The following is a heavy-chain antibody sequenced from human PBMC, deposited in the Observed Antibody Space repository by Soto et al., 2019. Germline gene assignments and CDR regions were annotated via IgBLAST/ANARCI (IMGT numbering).Heavy chain of an antibody. Sequence: GASVKVSFKASGFTFTSSAVQWVRQARGQRLEWIGWIVVGSGNTNYAQKFQERVTITRDMSTSTAYMELSSLRSEDTAVYYCAAGDYYDSSGYPDAFDIWGQGTMVTFSS. J-gene: IGHJ3*02. V-gene: IGHV1-58*01. CDR2: IVVGSGNT. CDR1: GFTFTSSA. D-gene: IGHD3-22*01. CDR3: AAGDYYDSSGYPDAFDI.